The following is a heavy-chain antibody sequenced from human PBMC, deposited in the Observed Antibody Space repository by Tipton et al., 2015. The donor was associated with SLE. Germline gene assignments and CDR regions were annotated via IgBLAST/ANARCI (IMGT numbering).Heavy chain of an antibody. CDR3: AKTVAGAAYLFDL. CDR1: GGSISGYY. J-gene: IGHJ4*02. D-gene: IGHD6-19*01. CDR2: VYYNGDT. V-gene: IGHV4-59*08. Sequence: TLSLTCSVFGGSISGYYWTWIRQPPGRGLEWIGYVYYNGDTSYSPALKSRVTVSVDASRNQFSLKLTSVTAADTAVYYCAKTVAGAAYLFDLWGQGTLVTVSS.